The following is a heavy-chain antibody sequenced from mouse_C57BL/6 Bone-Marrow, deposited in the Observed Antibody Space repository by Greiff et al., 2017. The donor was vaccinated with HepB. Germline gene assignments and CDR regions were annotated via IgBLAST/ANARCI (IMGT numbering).Heavy chain of an antibody. CDR1: GYTFTSYW. CDR3: ANYDYDGYAMDY. J-gene: IGHJ4*01. D-gene: IGHD2-4*01. CDR2: IYPSDSYT. V-gene: IGHV1-50*01. Sequence: QVQLQQPGAELVKPGASVKLSCKASGYTFTSYWMQWVKQRPGQGLEWIGEIYPSDSYTNYNQKFKGKATLTVDTSSSTAYMQLSSLTSEDSAVYYCANYDYDGYAMDYWGQGTSVTVSS.